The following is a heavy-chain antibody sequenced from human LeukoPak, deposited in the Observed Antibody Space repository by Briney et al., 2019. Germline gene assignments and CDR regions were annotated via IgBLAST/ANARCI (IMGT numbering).Heavy chain of an antibody. J-gene: IGHJ6*03. V-gene: IGHV1-2*02. CDR2: IKPNSGDT. CDR1: GFTLTDY. D-gene: IGHD2-2*01. Sequence: LVASVKVSCKASGFTLTDYIHWVRQDPRQGLQWMGWIKPNSGDTDYAQKFQGRVTMTRDTSISTVYMELSSLRSDDTAVYYCARADSVPAGDYHYWYMDVWGKGTTVTVAS. CDR3: ARADSVPAGDYHYWYMDV.